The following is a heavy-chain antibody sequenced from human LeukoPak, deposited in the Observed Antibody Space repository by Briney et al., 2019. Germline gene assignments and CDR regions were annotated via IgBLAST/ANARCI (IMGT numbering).Heavy chain of an antibody. CDR1: GGSISSGGYY. D-gene: IGHD2-2*01. CDR3: ASFRYCSSTSCFIQTQYYFDY. V-gene: IGHV4-30-2*01. Sequence: SQTLSLTCTVSGGSISSGGYYWSWIRQPPGKGLEWIGYIYQSGSTYYNPSLKSRVTISVDRSKNQFSLKLSSVTAADTAVYYCASFRYCSSTSCFIQTQYYFDYWGQGTLVTVSS. J-gene: IGHJ4*02. CDR2: IYQSGST.